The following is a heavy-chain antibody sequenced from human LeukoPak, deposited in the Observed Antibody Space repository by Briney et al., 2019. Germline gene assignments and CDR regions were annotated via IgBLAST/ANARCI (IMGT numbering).Heavy chain of an antibody. D-gene: IGHD6-19*01. CDR3: ASPSVAVAGTWVDFDY. CDR1: GLRFSRGG. CDR2: IQYDESSK. J-gene: IGHJ4*02. V-gene: IGHV3-30*02. Sequence: GGSLRLSCKASGLRFSRGGMHWIRQAPGKGLEWLAFIQYDESSKYYADSVKGRFTISRDNAKNTLYLQMNSLRAEDTAVYYCASPSVAVAGTWVDFDYWGQGTLVTVSS.